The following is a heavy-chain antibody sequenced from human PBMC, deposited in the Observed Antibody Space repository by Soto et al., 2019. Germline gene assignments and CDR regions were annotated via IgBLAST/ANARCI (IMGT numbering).Heavy chain of an antibody. CDR2: IDSSCEK. D-gene: IGHD6-19*01. CDR3: ARRHLAVAVSPWFDP. Sequence: QVTLKESGPVLVKPTETLTLRCTVSGLSITDSEMGVSWIRQPPGQPLEWLAHIDSSCEKSYRTFLKSRLTISKDTSKSQIVLTMTNMDPADTATYYSARRHLAVAVSPWFDPWGQRIPVPVPA. J-gene: IGHJ5*02. CDR1: GLSITDSEMG. V-gene: IGHV2-26*01.